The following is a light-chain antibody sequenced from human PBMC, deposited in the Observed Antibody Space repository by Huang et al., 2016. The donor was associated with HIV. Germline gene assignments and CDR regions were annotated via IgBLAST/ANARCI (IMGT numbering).Light chain of an antibody. CDR2: GAS. CDR3: QQYNTWPPWA. Sequence: EILMTQSPVTLSVSPGESATLSCRASQTVNSNLAWYQHKRGQPPRILIFGASTRGAGVPDRFSCSWSGTEFTLTISSLQSEDFAVYYCQQYNTWPPWAFGQGTTVEI. V-gene: IGKV3-15*01. J-gene: IGKJ1*01. CDR1: QTVNSN.